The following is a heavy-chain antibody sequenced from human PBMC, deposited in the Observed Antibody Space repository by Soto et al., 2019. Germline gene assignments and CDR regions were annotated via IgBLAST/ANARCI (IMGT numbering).Heavy chain of an antibody. CDR1: GYTFTTYN. J-gene: IGHJ4*02. CDR3: ARDHISAVSSGWYDY. V-gene: IGHV1-3*01. CDR2: INVANGDT. Sequence: ASVKVSCKTSGYTFTTYNMHWVRQAPGQRLERMGWINVANGDTKYSQKIQGRVTITRDTSASTAYMELSSLRSEDTAVYYCARDHISAVSSGWYDYWGQGTLVTVSS. D-gene: IGHD6-19*01.